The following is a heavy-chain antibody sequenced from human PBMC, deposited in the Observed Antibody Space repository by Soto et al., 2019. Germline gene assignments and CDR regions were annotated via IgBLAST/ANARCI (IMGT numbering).Heavy chain of an antibody. CDR2: IIPILGIA. Sequence: QVQLVQSGAEVKKPGSSVQVSCKASGGTFSSYTISWVRQAPGQGLEWMGRIIPILGIANYAQKFQGRVTITADKSTSTAYMELSSLRSEDTAVYYCARENHYDSSGYSKYPYWGQGTLVTVSS. D-gene: IGHD3-22*01. J-gene: IGHJ4*02. CDR3: ARENHYDSSGYSKYPY. CDR1: GGTFSSYT. V-gene: IGHV1-69*08.